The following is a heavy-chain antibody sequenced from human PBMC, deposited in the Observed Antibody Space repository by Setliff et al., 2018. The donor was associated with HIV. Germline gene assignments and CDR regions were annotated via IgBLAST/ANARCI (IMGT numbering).Heavy chain of an antibody. J-gene: IGHJ4*02. Sequence: ASVKVSCKTSGYTFNTYGLSWVRQAPGQGLEWMGRISTSNGNTKYAQMCQGRVTMTTDTSTSTAYMELRSLRPDDTAVYYCARDIGYCSGDKCPGFDYWGQGTLVTVSS. V-gene: IGHV1-18*01. CDR2: ISTSNGNT. CDR3: ARDIGYCSGDKCPGFDY. CDR1: GYTFNTYG. D-gene: IGHD2-15*01.